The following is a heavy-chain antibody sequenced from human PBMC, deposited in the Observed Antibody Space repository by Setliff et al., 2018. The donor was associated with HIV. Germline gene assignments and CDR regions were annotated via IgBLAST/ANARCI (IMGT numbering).Heavy chain of an antibody. CDR1: GFTFSPYW. J-gene: IGHJ5*02. CDR3: ASSGSGSYINWFGP. CDR2: INSDGTST. D-gene: IGHD3-10*01. Sequence: TGGSLRLSCAASGFTFSPYWMHWVRQAPGKGLVWVSRINSDGTSTTYADSVKGRFTISRDNAKNTLYLQMNSLRAEDTAVYYCASSGSGSYINWFGPWGQGTLVTVSS. V-gene: IGHV3-74*03.